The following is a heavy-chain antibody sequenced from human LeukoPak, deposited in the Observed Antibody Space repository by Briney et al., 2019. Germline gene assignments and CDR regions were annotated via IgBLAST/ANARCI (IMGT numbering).Heavy chain of an antibody. CDR3: ARGRRYTRTTERYYFDY. D-gene: IGHD3-16*02. J-gene: IGHJ4*02. V-gene: IGHV4-34*01. Sequence: PSETLSLTCAVYGGSFSGYYWSWIRQPPGKGLEWIGEINHSGSTNYNPSLKSRVTISVDTSKNQFSLKLSSVTAADTAVYYCARGRRYTRTTERYYFDYWGQGTLVTVSS. CDR2: INHSGST. CDR1: GGSFSGYY.